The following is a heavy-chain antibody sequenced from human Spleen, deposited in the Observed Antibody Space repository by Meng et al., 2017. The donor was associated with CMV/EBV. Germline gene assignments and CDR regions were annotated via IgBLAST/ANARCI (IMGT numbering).Heavy chain of an antibody. CDR1: GGSINNANW. J-gene: IGHJ6*02. CDR3: ARDKVLSLAYKYYYGMDL. V-gene: IGHV4-4*02. Sequence: SETLSLTCAVSGGSINNANWWTWVRQSPEKGLEWIGEIYHSGTTNYNPSLKSRVTISVDKSKNHFSLRLSSVTAADTAVYYCARDKVLSLAYKYYYGMDLWGQGTTVTVSS. CDR2: IYHSGTT. D-gene: IGHD2/OR15-2a*01.